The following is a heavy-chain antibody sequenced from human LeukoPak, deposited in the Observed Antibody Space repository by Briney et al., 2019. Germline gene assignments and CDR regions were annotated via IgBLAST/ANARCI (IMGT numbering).Heavy chain of an antibody. V-gene: IGHV4-39*01. CDR3: ATLTYYYSYLAV. CDR1: GDSIGSSSYY. J-gene: IGHJ6*03. CDR2: MYYSGSG. Sequence: PSETLSLTCTISGDSIGSSSYYWGWIRQAPGKGLEWIGSMYYSGSGSYSPSLKSRVTISLDTSNNRFSLKLNSVTAAATAVYYCATLTYYYSYLAVWGKGPTVTVSS.